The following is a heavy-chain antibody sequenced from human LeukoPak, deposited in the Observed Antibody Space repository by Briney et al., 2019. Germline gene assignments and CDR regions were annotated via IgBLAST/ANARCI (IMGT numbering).Heavy chain of an antibody. CDR2: IYYSGST. D-gene: IGHD6-19*01. CDR3: ARDRGYSSGTHIHDY. CDR1: GGSISSSNYY. Sequence: NPSETLSLTCTVSGGSISSSNYYWGWIRQPPGKGLEWIGSIYYSGSTYYNPSLKSRVTISVDTSKNQFSLKLSSVTAADTAVYYCARDRGYSSGTHIHDYWGQGTLVTVSS. J-gene: IGHJ4*02. V-gene: IGHV4-39*07.